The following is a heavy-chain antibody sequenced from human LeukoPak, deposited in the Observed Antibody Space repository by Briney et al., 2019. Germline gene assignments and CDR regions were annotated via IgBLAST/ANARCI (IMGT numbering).Heavy chain of an antibody. D-gene: IGHD4-17*01. CDR3: AKFATTVTTRGNFDY. CDR1: GFTFSSYA. J-gene: IGHJ4*02. CDR2: ISGSGGST. Sequence: PGGSLRLSCAASGFTFSSYAMSWVRQAPGKGLEWVSAISGSGGSTYYADSVKGRFTISRDNSRDTLHLEINSLRAEDTAVYYCAKFATTVTTRGNFDYWGQGTLVTVSS. V-gene: IGHV3-23*01.